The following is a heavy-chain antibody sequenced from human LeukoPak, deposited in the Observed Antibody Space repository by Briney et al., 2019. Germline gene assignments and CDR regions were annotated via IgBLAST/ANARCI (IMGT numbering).Heavy chain of an antibody. Sequence: GGSLRLSCAASGFTFDDYAMHWVRQAPGKGLEWVSGISWNSGTIGYADSVKGRFTISRDNAKNSLYLQMNSLRAEDTALYYCAKVPYCSGGTCYVYFDYWGQGTLVTVSS. CDR3: AKVPYCSGGTCYVYFDY. CDR1: GFTFDDYA. V-gene: IGHV3-9*01. CDR2: ISWNSGTI. D-gene: IGHD2-15*01. J-gene: IGHJ4*02.